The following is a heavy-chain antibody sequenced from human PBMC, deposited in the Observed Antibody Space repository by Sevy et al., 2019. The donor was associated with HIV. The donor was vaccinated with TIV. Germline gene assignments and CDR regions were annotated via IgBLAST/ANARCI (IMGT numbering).Heavy chain of an antibody. CDR2: IYPGDSDT. J-gene: IGHJ4*02. V-gene: IGHV5-51*01. Sequence: GESLKISCKGSGYSFTSYWIGWVRQMPGKGLEWMGIIYPGDSDTRYSPSFQGQVTISADKSISTAYLQWSSLKASDTAMYYCARQGRGGRYCSGGSCPDYWGQGTLVTVSS. CDR3: ARQGRGGRYCSGGSCPDY. CDR1: GYSFTSYW. D-gene: IGHD2-15*01.